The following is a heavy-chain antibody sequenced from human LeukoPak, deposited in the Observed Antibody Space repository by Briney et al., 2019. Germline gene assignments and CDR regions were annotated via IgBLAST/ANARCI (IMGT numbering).Heavy chain of an antibody. Sequence: PSETLSLTFTVSGGSLSRHYWNWIRQPPGKGLEWIGYIYHTGSPKYNPSLMSRVTISVDTSKNQISLKLSSVTAADTAVYYCAKELYYQGSGVLFDPWGQGTQVTVSS. CDR1: GGSLSRHY. CDR2: IYHTGSP. V-gene: IGHV4-59*11. J-gene: IGHJ5*02. D-gene: IGHD3-10*01. CDR3: AKELYYQGSGVLFDP.